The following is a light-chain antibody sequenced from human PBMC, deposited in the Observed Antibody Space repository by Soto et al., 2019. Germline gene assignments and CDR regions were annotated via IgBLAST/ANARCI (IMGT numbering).Light chain of an antibody. CDR2: DAS. J-gene: IGKJ2*01. CDR3: QQYNNWPPT. Sequence: EIVLTQSPATLSLSPGEGATVSCRASQSVSSHLAWYQQKRGQAPRLLIYDASSRASGIPARFSGRGSGTDFTLTISYLEPEDFAIYYCQQYNNWPPTFGQGTKLEIK. V-gene: IGKV3-11*01. CDR1: QSVSSH.